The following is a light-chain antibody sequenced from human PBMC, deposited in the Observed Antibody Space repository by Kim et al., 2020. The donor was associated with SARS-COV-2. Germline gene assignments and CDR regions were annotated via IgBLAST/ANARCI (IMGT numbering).Light chain of an antibody. J-gene: IGKJ1*01. CDR1: QSISRH. Sequence: ASIGDSVAITCRASQSISRHFNWYQKRPGEAPKLLFYGASNLQSGVPSRFSGSGSGTDFTLTISSLQPEDFATYYCQQSYSSPPTFGQGTKVDIK. CDR2: GAS. CDR3: QQSYSSPPT. V-gene: IGKV1-39*01.